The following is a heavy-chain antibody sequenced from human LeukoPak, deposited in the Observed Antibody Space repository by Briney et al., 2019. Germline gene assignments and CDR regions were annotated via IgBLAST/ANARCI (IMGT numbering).Heavy chain of an antibody. J-gene: IGHJ5*02. CDR1: GFTFGNHW. Sequence: PGGSLRLSCSASGFTFGNHWMTWVRQAPGRGLEWVASIDQRGNERCHADSVKGRFTVSRDNAKNSLRLQMSRLRVEDTAIYYCARDAALPGDNYIDPWGQGTLVTVSS. CDR3: ARDAALPGDNYIDP. V-gene: IGHV3-7*01. CDR2: IDQRGNER. D-gene: IGHD1-1*01.